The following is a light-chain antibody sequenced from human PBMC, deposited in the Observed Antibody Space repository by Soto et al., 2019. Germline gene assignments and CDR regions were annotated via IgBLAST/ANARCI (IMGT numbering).Light chain of an antibody. V-gene: IGKV4-1*01. CDR1: QXXXYSSNNKNY. J-gene: IGKJ4*01. CDR3: QQYYSTPPT. Sequence: DIVITDSPDSPAVALRDKATXNXKXXQXXXYSSNNKNYLAWYQQKPGQPPKLXIYWASTRESGVPDRFSGSGSGTDFTLTISSLQAEDVAVYYCQQYYSTPPTFGGGTKVDIK. CDR2: WAS.